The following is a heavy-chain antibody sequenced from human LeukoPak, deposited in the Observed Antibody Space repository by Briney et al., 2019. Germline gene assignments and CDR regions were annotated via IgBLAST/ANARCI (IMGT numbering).Heavy chain of an antibody. Sequence: PSETLSLTCTVSGGSISNYYWTWIRQPPGKGLEWIGEIYHSGSTNYNPSLKSRVTISVDTSKNQFSLKLSSVTAADTAVYYCARVSSSWYQDWYFDLWGRGTLVTVSS. CDR2: IYHSGST. CDR1: GGSISNYY. V-gene: IGHV4-59*01. D-gene: IGHD6-13*01. CDR3: ARVSSSWYQDWYFDL. J-gene: IGHJ2*01.